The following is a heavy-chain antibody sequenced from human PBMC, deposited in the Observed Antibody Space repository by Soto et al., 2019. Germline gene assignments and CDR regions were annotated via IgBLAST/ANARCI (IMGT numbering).Heavy chain of an antibody. Sequence: GASVKVSCKASGGTFSSYAISWVRQAPGQGLEWMGGIIPIFGTANYAQKFQGRVTITADESTSTAYMELSSLRSEDTAVYYCARAKLGMNYYYYGMDVWGQGTTVTVSS. V-gene: IGHV1-69*13. J-gene: IGHJ6*02. CDR2: IIPIFGTA. D-gene: IGHD7-27*01. CDR1: GGTFSSYA. CDR3: ARAKLGMNYYYYGMDV.